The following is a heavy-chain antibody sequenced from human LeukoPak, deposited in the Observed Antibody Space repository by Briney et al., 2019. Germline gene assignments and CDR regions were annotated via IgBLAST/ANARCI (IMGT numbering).Heavy chain of an antibody. CDR2: IIPILGIA. Sequence: ASVKVSCKASGGTFSSYAISWVRQAPGQGLEWMGRIIPILGIANYAQKFQGRVTITADKSTSTAYMELSSLRSEDTAVYYCAGGLAANNNWFDPWGQGTLVTVSS. J-gene: IGHJ5*02. V-gene: IGHV1-69*04. D-gene: IGHD6-13*01. CDR1: GGTFSSYA. CDR3: AGGLAANNNWFDP.